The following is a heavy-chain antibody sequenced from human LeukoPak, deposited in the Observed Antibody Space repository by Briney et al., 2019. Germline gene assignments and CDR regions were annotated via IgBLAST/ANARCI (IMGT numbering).Heavy chain of an antibody. J-gene: IGHJ4*02. CDR3: ARGLGSRKY. Sequence: KPSETLSLTCAVYGGSFSGYYWSWIRQPPGKGLEWIGEINHSGSTNYNPSLKSRVTISVDTSKNQFSLKLSSVTAADTAVYYCARGLGSRKYWGQGTLVTVSS. CDR2: INHSGST. CDR1: GGSFSGYY. D-gene: IGHD1-14*01. V-gene: IGHV4-34*01.